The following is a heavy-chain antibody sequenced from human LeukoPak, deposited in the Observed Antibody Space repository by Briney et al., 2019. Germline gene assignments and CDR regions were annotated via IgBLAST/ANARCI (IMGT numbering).Heavy chain of an antibody. CDR1: GFTFSSYW. CDR3: ARASGDGSFDY. V-gene: IGHV3-7*01. J-gene: IGHJ4*02. CDR2: IKQDGSEK. Sequence: GGSLRLSCAASGFTFSSYWMSWVRQAPGKGLEWVANIKQDGSEKCYVDSVKGRFTISRDNAKNSLYLQMNSLRAEDTAVYYCARASGDGSFDYWGQGTLVTVSS. D-gene: IGHD3-10*01.